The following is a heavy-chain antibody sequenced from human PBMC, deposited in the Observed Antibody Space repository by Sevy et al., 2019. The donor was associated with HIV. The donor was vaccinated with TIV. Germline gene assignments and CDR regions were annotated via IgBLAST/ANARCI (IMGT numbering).Heavy chain of an antibody. CDR1: GFTFSSYD. V-gene: IGHV3-30*18. CDR3: AKIRLPGGSYVSRHGFDV. Sequence: GGSLRLSCAASGFTFSSYDMHWVRQAPGKGLEWVAIILHDGSYREYVDSVRGRFTMSRDNSKNTLYLQMNGLSIEDTAVYYCAKIRLPGGSYVSRHGFDVWGRGTTVTVSS. CDR2: ILHDGSYR. D-gene: IGHD3-16*01. J-gene: IGHJ6*02.